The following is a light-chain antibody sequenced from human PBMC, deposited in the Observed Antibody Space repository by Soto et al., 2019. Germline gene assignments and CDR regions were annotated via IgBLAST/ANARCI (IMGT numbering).Light chain of an antibody. J-gene: IGKJ5*01. CDR3: QQLNSYPIT. CDR1: QSVSSY. V-gene: IGKV3-11*01. CDR2: DAS. Sequence: DIVLTQSPATLSLSPVQTATLSCRASQSVSSYLAWYQQKPGQAPRLLIYDASNRATGIPARFSGSGSGTDFTLTISSLEPEDFATYYCQQLNSYPITFGQGTRLEIK.